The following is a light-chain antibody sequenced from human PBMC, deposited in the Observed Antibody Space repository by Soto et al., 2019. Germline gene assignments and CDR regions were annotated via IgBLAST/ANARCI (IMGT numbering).Light chain of an antibody. CDR1: SSDVGGYNY. CDR3: SSYTSFSTYV. Sequence: QSALTQPASVSGSPGQSITISCTGTSSDVGGYNYVSWYQRHPGKAPKLMIYEVSNRPSGVSNRFSGSKSDNTASLTISGLQAEDEADYYCSSYTSFSTYVFGTGTKVTVL. CDR2: EVS. V-gene: IGLV2-14*01. J-gene: IGLJ1*01.